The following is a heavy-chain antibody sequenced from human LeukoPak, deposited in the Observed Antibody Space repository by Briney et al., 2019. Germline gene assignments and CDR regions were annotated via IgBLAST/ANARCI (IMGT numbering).Heavy chain of an antibody. V-gene: IGHV3-21*06. Sequence: PGGSLRLSRAASGFTVSSNYMSWVRQAPGKGLKWVSFISASSNYIYYADSVKGRFTISRDNAQNSLYLQMNSLRAEDTAVYFCARVVNGYVDYWGQGTLVTVSS. CDR3: ARVVNGYVDY. J-gene: IGHJ4*02. CDR2: ISASSNYI. CDR1: GFTVSSNY. D-gene: IGHD2-8*01.